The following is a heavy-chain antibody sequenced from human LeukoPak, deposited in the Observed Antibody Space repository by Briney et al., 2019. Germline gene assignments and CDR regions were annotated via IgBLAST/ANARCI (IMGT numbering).Heavy chain of an antibody. J-gene: IGHJ4*02. CDR3: AADSSGWYFSDY. CDR2: IRGSGVST. V-gene: IGHV3-23*01. D-gene: IGHD6-19*01. Sequence: GGSLRLSCAASGFTFSTYAMSWVRQAPGKGLEWVSAIRGSGVSTYYADSVKGRFTISRDNSKNTLYLQMNSLRAEDTAVYYRAADSSGWYFSDYWGQGTLVTVSS. CDR1: GFTFSTYA.